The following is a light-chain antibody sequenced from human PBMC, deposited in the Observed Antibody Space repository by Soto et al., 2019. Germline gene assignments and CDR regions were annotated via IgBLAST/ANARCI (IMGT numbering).Light chain of an antibody. CDR3: QQYASSRT. CDR1: QSVTNNY. J-gene: IGKJ1*01. Sequence: EIVLTQSPGPLSLSPGERATLSCRASQSVTNNYLAWFQRKPGQAPRLLMYGASSRATGIPDRFSGSGSGTDSTLTITRLEPEYFAVYYCQQYASSRTLGQGTKVDIK. CDR2: GAS. V-gene: IGKV3-20*01.